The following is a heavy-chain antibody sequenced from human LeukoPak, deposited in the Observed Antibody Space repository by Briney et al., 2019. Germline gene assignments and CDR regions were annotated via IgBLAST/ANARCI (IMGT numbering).Heavy chain of an antibody. CDR1: GGSFSGYY. Sequence: SETLSLTCAVYGGSFSGYYWGWIRQPPGKGLEWIGEINHSGSTNYNPSLTNRVTPSVDTSKNQLSLKLSAVSAADTAVYYCARGHGMDVWGQGTTVTVSS. J-gene: IGHJ6*02. V-gene: IGHV4-34*01. CDR3: ARGHGMDV. CDR2: INHSGST.